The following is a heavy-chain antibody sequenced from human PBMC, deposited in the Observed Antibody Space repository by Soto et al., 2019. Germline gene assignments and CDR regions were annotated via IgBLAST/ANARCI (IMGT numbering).Heavy chain of an antibody. Sequence: QVQLVQSGAEVKKPGSSVKVSCKASGGTFSSYTISWVRQAPGQGLEWMGRIIPILGIANYAQKFQGRVTVTADKSTSTAYMERSSLRSEETDVYYWARDGMVVVVAATSSYYYGMDVWGQGTTVTVSS. CDR3: ARDGMVVVVAATSSYYYGMDV. CDR1: GGTFSSYT. V-gene: IGHV1-69*08. CDR2: IIPILGIA. J-gene: IGHJ6*02. D-gene: IGHD2-15*01.